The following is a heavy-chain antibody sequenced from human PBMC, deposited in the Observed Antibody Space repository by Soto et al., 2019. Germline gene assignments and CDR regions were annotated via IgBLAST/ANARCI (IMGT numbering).Heavy chain of an antibody. CDR3: ARIWLDSVVVRIPSAWGGNDN. Sequence: QVQLVESGGGVVQPGRSLRLSCAASGFTFNSYAMNWVRQAPGKGLEWVSVISYDGSTEYYADSVRGRFTISRDNSKNTLYLQMNSLRAEDTAVYYCARIWLDSVVVRIPSAWGGNDNWGQGTLVTVSS. V-gene: IGHV3-30-3*01. CDR1: GFTFNSYA. CDR2: ISYDGSTE. J-gene: IGHJ4*02. D-gene: IGHD2-15*01.